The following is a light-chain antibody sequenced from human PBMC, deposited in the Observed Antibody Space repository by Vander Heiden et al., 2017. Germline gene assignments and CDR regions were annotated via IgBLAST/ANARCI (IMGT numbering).Light chain of an antibody. CDR2: GAS. J-gene: IGKJ2*01. CDR3: QQYGSSPYT. CDR1: QSVSRSY. Sequence: EIVFTHSPDTLSLSPGERATLSCRASQSVSRSYLAWYQQKPGQAPRLLIYGASSRATGIPDRFSGSGSGTDFTLTISRLEPEDFAVYYCQQYGSSPYTFGQGTKLEIK. V-gene: IGKV3-20*01.